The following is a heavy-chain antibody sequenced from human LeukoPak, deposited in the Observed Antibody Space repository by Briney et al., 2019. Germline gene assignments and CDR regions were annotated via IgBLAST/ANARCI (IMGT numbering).Heavy chain of an antibody. J-gene: IGHJ4*02. D-gene: IGHD5-18*01. CDR1: GFTFDNHA. V-gene: IGHV3-43D*03. CDR2: INWDGSST. Sequence: PGGSLRLSCAASGFTFDNHAMHWVRQVPGKGLEWVSLINWDGSSTYYIDSVKGRFTISRDNSKNSLYLQMDSLRTEDTALYYCARGVQVWSYYFDYWGQGTLVTVSS. CDR3: ARGVQVWSYYFDY.